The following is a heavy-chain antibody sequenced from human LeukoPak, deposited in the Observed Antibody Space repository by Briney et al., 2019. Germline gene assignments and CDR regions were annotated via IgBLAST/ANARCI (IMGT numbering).Heavy chain of an antibody. CDR3: ARGGIAARLAD. V-gene: IGHV4-34*01. D-gene: IGHD6-6*01. CDR2: INLSGRT. CDR1: GGSLSGYY. J-gene: IGHJ4*02. Sequence: PSETLSLTCAVYGGSLSGYYWTWIRQPPGKGLEWIGEINLSGRTNYNPSLKSRVTMSVDTSKNQFSLKLNSVTAADTALYYCARGGIAARLADWGQGTLVTVSS.